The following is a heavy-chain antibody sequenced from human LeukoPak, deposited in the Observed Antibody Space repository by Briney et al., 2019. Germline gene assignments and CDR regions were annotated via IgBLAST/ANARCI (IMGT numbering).Heavy chain of an antibody. Sequence: GGSLRLSCAASGFIFSSYALHWVRQAPGKGLEWVAVLSYDGRDESYADSVKGRFTISSDNSKNTLYLQMNNLGAEDTAVYYCARVPSSGWLYYFDYWGQGTLVTVSS. D-gene: IGHD6-19*01. CDR1: GFIFSSYA. V-gene: IGHV3-30*04. CDR3: ARVPSSGWLYYFDY. J-gene: IGHJ4*02. CDR2: LSYDGRDE.